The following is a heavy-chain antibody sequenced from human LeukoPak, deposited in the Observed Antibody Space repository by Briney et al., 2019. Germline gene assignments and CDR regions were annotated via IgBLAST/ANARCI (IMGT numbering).Heavy chain of an antibody. CDR3: ARGPSIAVAEDY. D-gene: IGHD6-19*01. CDR1: GGSFSGYY. CDR2: INHSGST. Sequence: SETLSLTCAVCGGSFSGYYWSWIRQPPGKGLEWIGEINHSGSTNYNPSLKSRVTISVDTSKNQFSLKLSSVTAADTAVYYCARGPSIAVAEDYWGQGTLVTVSS. J-gene: IGHJ4*02. V-gene: IGHV4-34*01.